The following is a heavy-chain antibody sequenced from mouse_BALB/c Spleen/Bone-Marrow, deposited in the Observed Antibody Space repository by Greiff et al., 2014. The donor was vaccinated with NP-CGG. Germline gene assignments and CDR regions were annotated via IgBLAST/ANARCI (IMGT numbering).Heavy chain of an antibody. CDR3: ARRNYDETWFAY. CDR2: ISNGGGST. D-gene: IGHD2-4*01. V-gene: IGHV5-12*02. J-gene: IGHJ3*01. CDR1: GFTFSDYH. Sequence: EVQLVESGGGLVQPGGSLKLSCATSGFTFSDYHMYWVRQTPEKRLEWVAYISNGGGSTYYPDTVKGRFTISRDNAKNTLYLQMSRLKSEDTAMYYCARRNYDETWFAYWGQGTLVTVSA.